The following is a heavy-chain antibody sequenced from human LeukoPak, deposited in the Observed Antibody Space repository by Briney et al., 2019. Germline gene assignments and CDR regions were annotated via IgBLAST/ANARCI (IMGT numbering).Heavy chain of an antibody. CDR2: IYYSGST. J-gene: IGHJ4*02. CDR1: GGSISSNSYY. CDR3: ARHGDSRYYFDY. Sequence: SETLSLTCTVSGGSISSNSYYWGWIRQPPGKGLEWIGSIYYSGSTYYNPSLKSRVTISVDTSKNQFSLKLSSVTAADTAVYYCARHGDSRYYFDYWGQGTLVTVSS. V-gene: IGHV4-39*01. D-gene: IGHD2-15*01.